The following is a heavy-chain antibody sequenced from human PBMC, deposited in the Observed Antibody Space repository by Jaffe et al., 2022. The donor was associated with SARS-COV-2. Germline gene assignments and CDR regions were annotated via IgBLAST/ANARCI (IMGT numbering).Heavy chain of an antibody. D-gene: IGHD3-3*01. CDR2: IKQDGSEK. J-gene: IGHJ6*02. Sequence: EVQLVESGGGLVQPGGSLRLSCAASGFTFSSYWMSWVRQAPGKGLEWVANIKQDGSEKYYVDSVKGRFTISRDNAKNSLYLQMNSLRAEDTAVYYCARDCFLINTYYDFWSGYWGNYYYGMDVWGQGTTVTVSS. V-gene: IGHV3-7*03. CDR3: ARDCFLINTYYDFWSGYWGNYYYGMDV. CDR1: GFTFSSYW.